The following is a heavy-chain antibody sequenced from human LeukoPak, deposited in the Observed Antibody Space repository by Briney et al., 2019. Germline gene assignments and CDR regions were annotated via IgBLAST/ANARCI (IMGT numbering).Heavy chain of an antibody. CDR3: ARDPYSSGWLGT. J-gene: IGHJ4*02. CDR1: GFTFSSYG. CDR2: IRYDGSNK. D-gene: IGHD6-19*01. V-gene: IGHV3-30*02. Sequence: PGGSLRLSCAASGFTFSSYGMHWVRQAPGKGLEWVAFIRYDGSNKYYADSVKGRFTIFRDNSKNTLYLQMNSLRAEDTAVYYCARDPYSSGWLGTWGQGTLVTVSS.